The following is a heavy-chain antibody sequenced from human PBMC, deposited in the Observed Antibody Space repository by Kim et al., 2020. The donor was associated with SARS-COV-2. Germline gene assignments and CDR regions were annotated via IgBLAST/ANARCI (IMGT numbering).Heavy chain of an antibody. Sequence: SVKVSCKASGGTFSSYAISWVRQAPGQGLEWMGGIIPIFGTANYAQKFQGRVTITADESTSTAYMELSSLRSEDTAVYYCAGSPGYSNAFDIWGQGTMVTVSS. CDR2: IIPIFGTA. CDR3: AGSPGYSNAFDI. D-gene: IGHD2-15*01. J-gene: IGHJ3*02. V-gene: IGHV1-69*13. CDR1: GGTFSSYA.